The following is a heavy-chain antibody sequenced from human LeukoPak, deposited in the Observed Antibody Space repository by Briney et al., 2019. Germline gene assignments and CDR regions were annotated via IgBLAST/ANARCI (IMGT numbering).Heavy chain of an antibody. CDR1: GGTFSSYA. Sequence: SVKVSCKASGGTFSSYAISWVRQAPGQGLEWMGGMIPIFGTANYAQKFQGRFTITADESTITAYMELSSLRSEDTAVYYCARGYSGFRYFDYWGQGTLVTVSS. CDR3: ARGYSGFRYFDY. V-gene: IGHV1-69*01. D-gene: IGHD5-12*01. CDR2: MIPIFGTA. J-gene: IGHJ4*02.